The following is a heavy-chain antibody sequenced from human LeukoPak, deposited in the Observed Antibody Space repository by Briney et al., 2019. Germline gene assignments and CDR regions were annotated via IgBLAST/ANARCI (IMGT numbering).Heavy chain of an antibody. D-gene: IGHD3-10*01. CDR3: AKDFTGYYGSGSYRPFLSFDY. CDR1: GGSFSGYY. Sequence: SETLSLTCAVYGGSFSGYYWSWIRQPPGKGLEWIGEINHSGSTNYNPSLKSRVTISVDTSKNQFSLKLSSVTAADTAVYYCAKDFTGYYGSGSYRPFLSFDYWGQGTLVTVSS. V-gene: IGHV4-34*01. CDR2: INHSGST. J-gene: IGHJ4*02.